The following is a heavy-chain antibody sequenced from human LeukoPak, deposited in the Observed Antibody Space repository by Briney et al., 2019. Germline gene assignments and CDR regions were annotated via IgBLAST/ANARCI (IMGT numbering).Heavy chain of an antibody. CDR1: GFTFSSYS. CDR3: AKDVAARPKARNWFDP. CDR2: ISGSGGST. V-gene: IGHV3-23*01. J-gene: IGHJ5*02. Sequence: GSLRLSCAASGFTFSSYSMNWVRQAPGKGLEWVSAISGSGGSTYYADSVKGRFTISRDNSKNTLYLQMNSLRAEDTAVYYCAKDVAARPKARNWFDPWGQGTLITVSS. D-gene: IGHD6-6*01.